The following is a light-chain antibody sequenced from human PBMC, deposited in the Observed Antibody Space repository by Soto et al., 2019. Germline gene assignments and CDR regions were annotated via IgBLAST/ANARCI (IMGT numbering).Light chain of an antibody. V-gene: IGKV1-5*01. J-gene: IGKJ1*01. CDR1: QSISSW. CDR2: DAS. Sequence: DIQMTQSPSTLSASVGDSVTITCRASQSISSWLAWYQQKPGKAPKLLIYDASSLESGVPSRFSGSGSGTEFTLTISSLQPDDFATYYCQQYNSYLWTFGQGTKV. CDR3: QQYNSYLWT.